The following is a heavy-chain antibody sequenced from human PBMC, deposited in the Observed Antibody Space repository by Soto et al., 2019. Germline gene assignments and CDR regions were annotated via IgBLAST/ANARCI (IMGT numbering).Heavy chain of an antibody. CDR1: GFTFSSFA. J-gene: IGHJ4*02. D-gene: IGHD1-26*01. V-gene: IGHV3-30*04. CDR2: ISDDGGNK. CDR3: AREGGPVGY. Sequence: GGSLRLSCAASGFTFSSFAMHWVRQAPGKGLEWVAVISDDGGNKYYADSVKGRFTISRDNSKNTLYLQMNSLRGDDTGVYYCAREGGPVGYWGQGTLVTVSS.